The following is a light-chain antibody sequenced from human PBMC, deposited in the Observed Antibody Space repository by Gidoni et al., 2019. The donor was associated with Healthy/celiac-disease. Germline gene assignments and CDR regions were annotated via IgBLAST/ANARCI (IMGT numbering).Light chain of an antibody. CDR3: QQYGSSPST. CDR2: GAS. V-gene: IGKV3-20*01. Sequence: EIVLTQSPGTLSLSPGERATLSCRASQSVSSSYLAWYQQKPGQAPRLLIYGASSRATGIPDRFSGSGSGTDFTLIISRLEPEDFAVYYCQQYGSSPSTFGQXTRLEIK. CDR1: QSVSSSY. J-gene: IGKJ5*01.